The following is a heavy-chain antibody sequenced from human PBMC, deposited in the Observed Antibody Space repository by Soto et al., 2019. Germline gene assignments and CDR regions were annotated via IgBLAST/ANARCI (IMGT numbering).Heavy chain of an antibody. Sequence: GESLKISCKGSGYSFTSYWIGWVRQMPGKGLEWMGIIYPGDSDTRYSPSFQGQVTISADKSISTAYLQWSSLKASDTAMYYCARREVTYYYGSGGYYFDYWGQGTLVTVSS. CDR1: GYSFTSYW. J-gene: IGHJ4*02. CDR2: IYPGDSDT. CDR3: ARREVTYYYGSGGYYFDY. D-gene: IGHD3-10*01. V-gene: IGHV5-51*01.